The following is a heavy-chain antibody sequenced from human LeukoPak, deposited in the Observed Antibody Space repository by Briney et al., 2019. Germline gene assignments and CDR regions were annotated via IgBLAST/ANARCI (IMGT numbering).Heavy chain of an antibody. CDR3: ARGRVVGASNWFDP. CDR1: GYTFTGYY. Sequence: GASVKVSCKASGYTFTGYYMHWVRQAPGQGLEWMGWINPNSGGTNYAQKFQGRVTMTRDTSISTAYMELSRLRSDDTAVYYCARGRVVGASNWFDPWGQGTLVTVSS. V-gene: IGHV1-2*02. J-gene: IGHJ5*02. D-gene: IGHD1-26*01. CDR2: INPNSGGT.